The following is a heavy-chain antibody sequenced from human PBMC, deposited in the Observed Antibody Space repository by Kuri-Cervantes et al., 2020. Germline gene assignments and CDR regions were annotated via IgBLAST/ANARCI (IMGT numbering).Heavy chain of an antibody. J-gene: IGHJ6*02. D-gene: IGHD3-22*01. V-gene: IGHV3-66*02. CDR2: IYGGGST. CDR1: GFTVSSNY. CDR3: ARDLGYYDSSGPLASGMDV. Sequence: GGSLRLSCAASGFTVSSNYMSWVRQAPGKGLEWVSVIYGGGSTYYADSVKGRFTTSRDNSKNTLYLQMNSLRAEDTAVYYCARDLGYYDSSGPLASGMDVWGQGTTVTVSS.